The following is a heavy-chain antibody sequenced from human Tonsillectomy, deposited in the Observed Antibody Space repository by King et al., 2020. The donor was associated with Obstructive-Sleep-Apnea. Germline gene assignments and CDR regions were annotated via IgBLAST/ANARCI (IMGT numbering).Heavy chain of an antibody. Sequence: VQLVESGGGLVQPGRSLRLSCAASGFTFDDYAIHWVRQAPGKGLEWVSGISWNSGSIGYGDSVKGRFTISRDNAKNSLYLQMNSLRAEDTAVYYCAKDIVTTKDYYYGMDVWGQGTTVTVSS. CDR1: GFTFDDYA. D-gene: IGHD4-11*01. V-gene: IGHV3-9*01. CDR3: AKDIVTTKDYYYGMDV. CDR2: ISWNSGSI. J-gene: IGHJ6*02.